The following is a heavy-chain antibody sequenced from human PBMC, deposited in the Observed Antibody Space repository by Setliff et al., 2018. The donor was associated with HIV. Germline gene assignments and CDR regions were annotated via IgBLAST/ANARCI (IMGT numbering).Heavy chain of an antibody. V-gene: IGHV3-33*01. Sequence: GGSLRLSCAASGFTFSSYGMHWVRQAPGKGLEWVAVIWYDGSNKYYADSVRGRFNVSRDNAQKSLFLQMNSLKADDTAFYYCAREAPIQGVTYGFPHFDYWGQGALVTVSS. CDR3: AREAPIQGVTYGFPHFDY. CDR2: IWYDGSNK. D-gene: IGHD3-10*01. CDR1: GFTFSSYG. J-gene: IGHJ4*02.